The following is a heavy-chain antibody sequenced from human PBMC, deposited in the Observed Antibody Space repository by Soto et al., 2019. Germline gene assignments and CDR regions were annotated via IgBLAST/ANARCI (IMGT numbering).Heavy chain of an antibody. J-gene: IGHJ4*02. V-gene: IGHV3-23*01. D-gene: IGHD6-13*01. Sequence: GSLRLSCAASGFTFSSYAMSWVRQAPGKGLEWVSAISGSGGSTYYADSVKGRFTISRDNSKNTLYLQMNSLRAEDTAVYYCAKDRCQGSISWYSDYWGQGTLVTVSS. CDR3: AKDRCQGSISWYSDY. CDR2: ISGSGGST. CDR1: GFTFSSYA.